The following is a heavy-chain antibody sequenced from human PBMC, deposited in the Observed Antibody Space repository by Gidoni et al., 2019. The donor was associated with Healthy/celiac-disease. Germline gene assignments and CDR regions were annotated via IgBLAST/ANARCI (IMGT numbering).Heavy chain of an antibody. J-gene: IGHJ4*02. CDR3: ANSIAVAGTALDY. V-gene: IGHV3-23*01. CDR1: GFTFSSYA. Sequence: EVQLLESGGGLVQPGGSLRLSCAASGFTFSSYARSWVRQAPGKGLEWVSAISGSGGSTYYADSVKGRFTISRDNSKNTLYLQMNSLRAEDTAVYYCANSIAVAGTALDYWGQGTLVTVSS. CDR2: ISGSGGST. D-gene: IGHD6-19*01.